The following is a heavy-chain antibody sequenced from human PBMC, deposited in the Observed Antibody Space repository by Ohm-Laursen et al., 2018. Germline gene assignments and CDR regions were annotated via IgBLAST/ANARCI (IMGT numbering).Heavy chain of an antibody. J-gene: IGHJ6*02. V-gene: IGHV3-9*01. CDR3: ARFRPYYYYGMDV. Sequence: SLRLSCAASGFTFDDYAMHWVRQAPGKGLEWVSGISWNSGSIGYADSVKGRFTISRDNAKNSLYLQMNSLRAEDTALYYCARFRPYYYYGMDVWGQGTTVTVSS. CDR1: GFTFDDYA. CDR2: ISWNSGSI.